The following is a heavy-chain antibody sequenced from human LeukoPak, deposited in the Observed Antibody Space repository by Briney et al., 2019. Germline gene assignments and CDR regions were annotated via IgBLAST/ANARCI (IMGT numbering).Heavy chain of an antibody. D-gene: IGHD6-19*01. V-gene: IGHV4-59*08. J-gene: IGHJ2*01. CDR2: IYYSGST. CDR3: AKTVAGYWYFDL. CDR1: GGSISHYF. Sequence: SETLSLTCTVSGGSISHYFWRWIRQPPGKALEWIGYIYYSGSTNYNPSLKSRVTISVDPSKNQFSLKLNSVTAADTAVYYCAKTVAGYWYFDLWGRGTLVTVSS.